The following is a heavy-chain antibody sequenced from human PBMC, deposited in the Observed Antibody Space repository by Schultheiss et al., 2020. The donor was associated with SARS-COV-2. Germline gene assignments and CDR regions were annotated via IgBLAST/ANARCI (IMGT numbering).Heavy chain of an antibody. J-gene: IGHJ3*02. CDR2: ISSSGSTI. CDR3: ARDALNTAFDI. V-gene: IGHV3-21*04. CDR1: GFTFSSYS. Sequence: GESLKISCAASGFTFSSYSMNWVRQAPGKGLEWVSSISSSGSTIYYADSVKGRFTISRDNSKNTLYLQMNSLRAEDTAVYYCARDALNTAFDIWGQGTMVTVSS.